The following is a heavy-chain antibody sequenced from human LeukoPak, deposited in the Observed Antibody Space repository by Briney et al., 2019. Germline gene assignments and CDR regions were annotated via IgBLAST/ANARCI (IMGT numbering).Heavy chain of an antibody. CDR3: ARTTTPHYYGSGSYALGY. J-gene: IGHJ4*02. D-gene: IGHD3-10*01. CDR2: ISYDGSNK. Sequence: PGRSLRLSCAASGFTFSSYGMHWVRQGPGKGLEWVAVISYDGSNKYYADSVKGRFTISRDNSKNTLYLQMSSLSAEDTAVCYCARTTTPHYYGSGSYALGYWGQGTLVTVPS. CDR1: GFTFSSYG. V-gene: IGHV3-30*19.